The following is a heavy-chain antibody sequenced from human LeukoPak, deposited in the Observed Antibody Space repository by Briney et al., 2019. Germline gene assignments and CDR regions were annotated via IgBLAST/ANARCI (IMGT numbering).Heavy chain of an antibody. Sequence: GGALRLSCAGSGFTLIRYWMSWVRQARGREREWVADIKQDGSDITYVATVKGRFSTSRDNAKNSLYLQMNSLRAEDTAVYYCARVGVVIIVPHRQYMDVWGQATTATVSS. J-gene: IGHJ6*02. CDR1: GFTLIRYW. CDR2: IKQDGSDI. D-gene: IGHD3-3*01. V-gene: IGHV3-7*03. CDR3: ARVGVVIIVPHRQYMDV.